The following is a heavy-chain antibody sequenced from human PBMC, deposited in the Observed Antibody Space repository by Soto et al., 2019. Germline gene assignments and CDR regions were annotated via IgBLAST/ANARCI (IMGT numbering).Heavy chain of an antibody. CDR2: IYYSGST. CDR3: ARGPFDYGDYHRIYYYYGMDV. V-gene: IGHV4-30-4*01. J-gene: IGHJ6*02. Sequence: QVQLQESGPGLVKPSQTLSLTCTVSGGSISSGDYYWSWIRQPPGKGLEWIGYIYYSGSTYYNPYLKGRVTISVDTSKHQFSLKLSSVTAADTAVYYCARGPFDYGDYHRIYYYYGMDVWGQGTTVTVSS. D-gene: IGHD4-17*01. CDR1: GGSISSGDYY.